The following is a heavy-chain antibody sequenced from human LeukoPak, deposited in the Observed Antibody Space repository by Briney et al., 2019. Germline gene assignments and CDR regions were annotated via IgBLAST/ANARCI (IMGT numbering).Heavy chain of an antibody. V-gene: IGHV4-59*11. CDR2: IYYSGST. J-gene: IGHJ4*01. D-gene: IGHD3/OR15-3a*01. CDR1: GASISGQY. Sequence: SETLSLACTASGASISGQYWSWIRQPPAKGLEWIGYIYYSGSTNYNPSLKSRVTIAVDTSKNQFSLKLTSVTAADTAVYYCARLDPPDNPVDYWGPRTLVTVSS. CDR3: ARLDPPDNPVDY.